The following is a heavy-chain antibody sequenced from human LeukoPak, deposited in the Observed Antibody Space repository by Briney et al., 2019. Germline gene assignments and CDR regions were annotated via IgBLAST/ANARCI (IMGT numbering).Heavy chain of an antibody. J-gene: IGHJ5*02. Sequence: PSETLSLTCTVSGGSISSYYWSWIRQPPGKGLEWIGYIYYSGSTNYNPSLKSRVTISVDTSKNLFSLKLSSVTAADTAVYYCARGDYGGWFDPWGQGTLVTVSS. CDR3: ARGDYGGWFDP. V-gene: IGHV4-59*01. CDR2: IYYSGST. D-gene: IGHD4-17*01. CDR1: GGSISSYY.